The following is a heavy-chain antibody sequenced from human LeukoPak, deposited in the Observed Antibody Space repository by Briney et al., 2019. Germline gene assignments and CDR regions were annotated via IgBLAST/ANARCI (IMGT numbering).Heavy chain of an antibody. D-gene: IGHD3-3*01. CDR2: FDPEDGET. Sequence: GASVKVSCKVSGYTLTELSMHWVRQAPGKGLEWMGGFDPEDGETIYAQKFQGRVTMTEDTSTDTAYMELSSLRSEDTAVYYCANPHTIFGVAIPRFDPWGQGTLVTVSS. CDR3: ANPHTIFGVAIPRFDP. J-gene: IGHJ5*02. V-gene: IGHV1-24*01. CDR1: GYTLTELS.